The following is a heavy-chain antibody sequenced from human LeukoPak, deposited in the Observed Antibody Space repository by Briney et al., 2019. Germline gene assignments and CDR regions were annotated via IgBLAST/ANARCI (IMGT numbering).Heavy chain of an antibody. CDR1: GYIFTSYG. Sequence: ASVKVSCKSSGYIFTSYGISWARQAPGQGLEWMGWISAYNGNTNYTQKLQGRVTMTTDTSTSTAYMELRSLRSDDTAVYYCAIDYDILPGYPHWGQGTLVTVSS. J-gene: IGHJ4*02. D-gene: IGHD3-9*01. CDR3: AIDYDILPGYPH. V-gene: IGHV1-18*01. CDR2: ISAYNGNT.